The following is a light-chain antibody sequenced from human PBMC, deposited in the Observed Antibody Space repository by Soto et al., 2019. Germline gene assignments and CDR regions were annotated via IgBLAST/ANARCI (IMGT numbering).Light chain of an antibody. J-gene: IGKJ2*01. Sequence: EIVLTQSPATLSLSPGERATLSCGASQSVRSTYLAWYQQKPGLAPRLLIYDASSRATGIPDRISGSGSGTNFILPISRREPEEFAVYYCQQYGSSPFTFGQGTKLEIK. CDR2: DAS. CDR1: QSVRSTY. CDR3: QQYGSSPFT. V-gene: IGKV3D-20*01.